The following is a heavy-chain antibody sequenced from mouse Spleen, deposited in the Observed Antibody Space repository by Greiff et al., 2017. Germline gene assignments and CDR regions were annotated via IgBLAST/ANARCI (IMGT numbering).Heavy chain of an antibody. J-gene: IGHJ3*01. V-gene: IGHV1-7*01. D-gene: IGHD2-14*01. Sequence: VQLQQSGAELAKPGASVKMSCKASGYTFTSYWMHWVKQRPGQGLEWIGYINPSTGYTEYNQKFKDKATLTADKSSSTAYMQLSSLTSEDSAVYYCARYYRYDDWFAYWGQGTLVTVSA. CDR3: ARYYRYDDWFAY. CDR2: INPSTGYT. CDR1: GYTFTSYW.